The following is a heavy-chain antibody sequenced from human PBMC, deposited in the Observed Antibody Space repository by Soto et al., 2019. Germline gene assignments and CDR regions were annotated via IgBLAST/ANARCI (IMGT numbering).Heavy chain of an antibody. CDR3: ARESGYSGYDGYYFDY. J-gene: IGHJ4*02. D-gene: IGHD5-12*01. V-gene: IGHV4-34*01. CDR2: INHSGST. Sequence: SETLSLTCAVYGGSFSGYYWSWIRQPPGKGLEWIGEINHSGSTNYNPSLKSRVTISVDTSKNQFSLKLSSVTAADTAVYYCARESGYSGYDGYYFDYWRQGPLVTVSS. CDR1: GGSFSGYY.